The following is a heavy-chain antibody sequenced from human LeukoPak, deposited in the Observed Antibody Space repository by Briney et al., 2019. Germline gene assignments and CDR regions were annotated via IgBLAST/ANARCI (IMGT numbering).Heavy chain of an antibody. CDR2: IYYSGST. Sequence: SETPSLTCTVSGGSISSYYWSWIRQPPGKALEWIGYIYYSGSTNYNPSLKSRVTMSVDTSKNQFSLKLTSVTAADTAVYYCARARTPFSWFDPWGQGTLVTVSS. V-gene: IGHV4-59*01. J-gene: IGHJ5*02. CDR3: ARARTPFSWFDP. CDR1: GGSISSYY. D-gene: IGHD1-14*01.